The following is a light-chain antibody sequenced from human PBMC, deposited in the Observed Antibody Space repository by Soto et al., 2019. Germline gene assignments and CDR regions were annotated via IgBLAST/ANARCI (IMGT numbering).Light chain of an antibody. CDR2: GAS. J-gene: IGKJ1*01. CDR3: QQYNNWPRT. Sequence: IVMTQSPASLSGSPGEVESGSGRAGQSISSDLAWYQQKPGQAPRLLIYGASTRATGVPSRFSGSGSGTEFILTISSLQSQDFGVYYCQQYNNWPRTFGRGTKVDI. V-gene: IGKV3-15*01. CDR1: QSISSD.